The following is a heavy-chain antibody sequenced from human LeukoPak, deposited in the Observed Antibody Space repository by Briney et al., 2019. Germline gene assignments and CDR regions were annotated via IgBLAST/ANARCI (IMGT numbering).Heavy chain of an antibody. CDR1: GGSISSGGYY. J-gene: IGHJ6*02. Sequence: SQTLSLTCTVSGGSISSGGYYWSWIRQHPGKGLEWIGYIYYSGSTYYNPSLKSRVTISVDTSKNQFSLKLSSVTAADTAAYYCARADMDYYYYYGMDVWGQGTTVTVSS. D-gene: IGHD5-18*01. CDR2: IYYSGST. V-gene: IGHV4-31*03. CDR3: ARADMDYYYYYGMDV.